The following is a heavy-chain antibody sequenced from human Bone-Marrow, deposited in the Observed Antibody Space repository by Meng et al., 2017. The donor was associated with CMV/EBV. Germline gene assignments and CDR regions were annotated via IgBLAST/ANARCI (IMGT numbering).Heavy chain of an antibody. Sequence: GESLKISCAASGFTVSSNYMSWVRQAPGKGLEWVSVIYSCGSTYYADSVKGRFTISRDNSKNTLYLQMNSLRAEDTAVYYCARHCSSTSCYDYWGQGTLVTVSS. CDR2: IYSCGST. V-gene: IGHV3-66*03. J-gene: IGHJ4*02. CDR1: GFTVSSNY. CDR3: ARHCSSTSCYDY. D-gene: IGHD2-2*01.